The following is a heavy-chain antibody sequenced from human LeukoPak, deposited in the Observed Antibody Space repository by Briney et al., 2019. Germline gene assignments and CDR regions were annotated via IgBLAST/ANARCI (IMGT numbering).Heavy chain of an antibody. CDR1: GYTFTTYY. V-gene: IGHV1-46*01. J-gene: IGHJ4*02. CDR3: ARGVSMGRGGITSRPPHYFDY. D-gene: IGHD3-10*01. CDR2: INPSGGLT. Sequence: ASVKVSCKASGYTFTTYYMHWVRQAPGQGLEWRGKINPSGGLTWYSQKFEDRVTMTRDTSTSTVYMELSSLRSDDTAVYYCARGVSMGRGGITSRPPHYFDYWGQGTLVTVSS.